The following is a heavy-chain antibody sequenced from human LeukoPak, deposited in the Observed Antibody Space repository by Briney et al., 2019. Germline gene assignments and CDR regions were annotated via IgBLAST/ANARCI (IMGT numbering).Heavy chain of an antibody. V-gene: IGHV1-46*01. Sequence: ASVKVSCKASGYTFTSYYMHWVRQAPGQGLEWMGIINPSGGSTSYAQKLQGRVTMTTDTSTSTAYMELRSLRSDDTAVYYCARDGLRFCGGDCYTFDYWGQGTLVTVSS. J-gene: IGHJ4*02. CDR2: INPSGGST. CDR3: ARDGLRFCGGDCYTFDY. D-gene: IGHD2-21*02. CDR1: GYTFTSYY.